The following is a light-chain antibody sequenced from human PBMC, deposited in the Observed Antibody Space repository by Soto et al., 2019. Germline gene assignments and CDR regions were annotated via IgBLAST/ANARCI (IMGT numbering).Light chain of an antibody. CDR3: QQYKKWPRT. CDR1: ESVSSK. Sequence: EIVMTQSPATLSVSPGERATLSCRASESVSSKLAWYQQKPGQAPRLLIYGASTRATGIPARFSGSGSGKDSTLTISGIEPEDFAVYYCQQYKKWPRTFGHGTKVDIK. J-gene: IGKJ1*01. CDR2: GAS. V-gene: IGKV3-15*01.